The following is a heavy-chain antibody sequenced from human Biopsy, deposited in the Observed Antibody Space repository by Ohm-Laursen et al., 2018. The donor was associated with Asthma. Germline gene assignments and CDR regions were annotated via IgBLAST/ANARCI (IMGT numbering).Heavy chain of an antibody. CDR2: IMTVFGTT. Sequence: SSVKVSYKAPGGTFSNFAISWVRQAPGQGLEWLGGIMTVFGTTNYAQKFQGRVTITADESTSTACMEVTSLRSEDTAIYYCARCQVGYSSGWSLLLKKIYYSGMDVWGQGTAVTVSS. CDR3: ARCQVGYSSGWSLLLKKIYYSGMDV. V-gene: IGHV1-69*01. CDR1: GGTFSNFA. D-gene: IGHD6-19*01. J-gene: IGHJ6*02.